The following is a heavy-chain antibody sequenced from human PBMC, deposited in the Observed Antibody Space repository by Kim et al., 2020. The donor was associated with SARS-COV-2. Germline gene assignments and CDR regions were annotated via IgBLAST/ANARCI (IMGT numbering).Heavy chain of an antibody. CDR2: INHSGSA. D-gene: IGHD2-21*01. J-gene: IGHJ4*02. Sequence: SETLTLTFAVYGGSFSGYSWSWIRQPPGKGLEWIGEINHSGSANHNPSRKSRVPISVDTSKNQFSLKLSSVTAADTAVYYCARGTGDGSNLEWGQGTLVTVSS. CDR3: ARGTGDGSNLE. V-gene: IGHV4-34*01. CDR1: GGSFSGYS.